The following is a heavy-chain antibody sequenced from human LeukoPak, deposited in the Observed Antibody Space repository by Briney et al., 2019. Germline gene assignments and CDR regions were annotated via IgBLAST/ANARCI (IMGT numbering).Heavy chain of an antibody. J-gene: IGHJ2*01. CDR1: GGSISSDY. V-gene: IGHV4-59*08. Sequence: SETLSLTCTVSGGSISSDYWSWIRQPPGKGLECIGYIYYSGGTNYSPSLRSRVTISVDTSKNQFSLRLSSVTAADTAVYYCARAYGSGTDWFFDLWGRGTLVTVSS. D-gene: IGHD3-10*01. CDR2: IYYSGGT. CDR3: ARAYGSGTDWFFDL.